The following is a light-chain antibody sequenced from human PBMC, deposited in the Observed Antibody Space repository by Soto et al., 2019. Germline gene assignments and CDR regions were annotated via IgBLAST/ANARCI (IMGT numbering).Light chain of an antibody. Sequence: DIQMTQSPSTLSASVGDRVTITCRASQSISSWLAWYQQKPGKAPTLLIYDASSLESGVPSRFSGSGSGTEFTLTISSPQPDDFATYYCQQYNSYPFTFGPGTKSGYQT. J-gene: IGKJ3*01. CDR3: QQYNSYPFT. V-gene: IGKV1-5*01. CDR1: QSISSW. CDR2: DAS.